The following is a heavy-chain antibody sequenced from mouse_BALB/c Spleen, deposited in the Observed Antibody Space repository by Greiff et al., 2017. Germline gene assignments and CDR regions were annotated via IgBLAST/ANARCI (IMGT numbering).Heavy chain of an antibody. CDR1: GYTFTSYW. D-gene: IGHD2-14*01. Sequence: QVQLKQSGAELAKPGASVKMSCKASGYTFTSYWMHWVKQRPGQGLEWIGYINPSTGYTEYNQKFKDKATLTADKSSSTAYMQLSSLTSEDSAVYYCARSGVRRAFAYWGQGTLVTVSA. V-gene: IGHV1-7*01. CDR2: INPSTGYT. J-gene: IGHJ3*01. CDR3: ARSGVRRAFAY.